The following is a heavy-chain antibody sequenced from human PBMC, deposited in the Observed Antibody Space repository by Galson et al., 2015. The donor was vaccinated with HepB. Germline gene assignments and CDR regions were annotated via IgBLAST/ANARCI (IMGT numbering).Heavy chain of an antibody. J-gene: IGHJ3*01. D-gene: IGHD1-26*01. Sequence: SLRLSCAASGFTFGDYYMTWIRQAPGKELECISYISSSSSYINYADSVKGRFTIARDNAKKSLYLQMINLRAEDTAVYYCARGIREWEQGVVDAFDFWGQGTLVTVSS. CDR1: GFTFGDYY. CDR2: ISSSSSYI. V-gene: IGHV3-11*06. CDR3: ARGIREWEQGVVDAFDF.